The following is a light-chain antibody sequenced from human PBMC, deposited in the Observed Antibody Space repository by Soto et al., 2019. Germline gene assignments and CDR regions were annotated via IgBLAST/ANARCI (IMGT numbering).Light chain of an antibody. CDR3: LQHNNYPWT. CDR2: AAS. CDR1: QDVRSH. J-gene: IGKJ1*01. Sequence: DIQMTQSPSAMSASVGDRVTITCRASQDVRSHLAWFQQKPGKVPKGLIYAASSLQSGVPSRFSGSGSGTEFTLTITSLQPEDFATYYCLQHNNYPWTFGQGTTVEIK. V-gene: IGKV1-17*03.